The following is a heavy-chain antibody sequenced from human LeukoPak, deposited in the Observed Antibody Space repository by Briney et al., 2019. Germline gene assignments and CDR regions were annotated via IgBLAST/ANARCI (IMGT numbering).Heavy chain of an antibody. D-gene: IGHD2-15*01. Sequence: ASVKVSCKASGYTFTSYYMHWVRQAPGQGLEWMGWMNPNSGNTGYTQKFQGRVTMTRDTSISTAYMELSSLRSEDTAVYYCARATVSGYCSDGSCYRLDYWGQGTLVTVSS. J-gene: IGHJ4*02. CDR3: ARATVSGYCSDGSCYRLDY. CDR2: MNPNSGNT. V-gene: IGHV1-8*02. CDR1: GYTFTSYY.